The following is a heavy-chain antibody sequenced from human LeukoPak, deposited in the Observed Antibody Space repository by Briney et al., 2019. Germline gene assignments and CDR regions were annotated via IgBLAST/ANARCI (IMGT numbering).Heavy chain of an antibody. J-gene: IGHJ4*02. CDR1: GGSISSSSYY. CDR2: IHYSGST. Sequence: SETLSLTCTVSGGSISSSSYYWGWIRQPPGKGLEWIGSIHYSGSTYYNPSLKSRVTISIDTSKNQFSLKLSSVTAADTAVYYCARQRGYYDSSGYYYSRWGQGTLVTVSS. V-gene: IGHV4-39*01. D-gene: IGHD3-22*01. CDR3: ARQRGYYDSSGYYYSR.